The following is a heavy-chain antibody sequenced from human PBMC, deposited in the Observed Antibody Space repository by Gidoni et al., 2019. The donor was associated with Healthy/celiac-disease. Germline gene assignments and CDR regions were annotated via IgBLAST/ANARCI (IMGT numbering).Heavy chain of an antibody. Sequence: QVQLVESGGGVVQPGRALRLSCAESGFTFSSYGMPWVRTAPGKGLEWVAVIWYDGSNKYYADSVKGRFTISRDNSKNTLYLQMNSLRAEDTAVYYCARALGGSYSCDYWGQGTLVTVSS. CDR1: GFTFSSYG. V-gene: IGHV3-33*01. J-gene: IGHJ4*02. CDR2: IWYDGSNK. D-gene: IGHD1-26*01. CDR3: ARALGGSYSCDY.